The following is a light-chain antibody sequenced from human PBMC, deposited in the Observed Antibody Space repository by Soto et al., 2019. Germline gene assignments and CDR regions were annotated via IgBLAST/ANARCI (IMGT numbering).Light chain of an antibody. CDR2: EVS. Sequence: QSLLTPPAPVSGSPGQSITISCTGNSSDVGSYNLVSWYQQHPGKAPKLMIYEVSKRPSGVSNRFSGSKSGNTASLTISGLQAEDEADYYCCSYAGSSTFYVFGTGTKVTVL. CDR1: SSDVGSYNL. V-gene: IGLV2-23*02. J-gene: IGLJ1*01. CDR3: CSYAGSSTFYV.